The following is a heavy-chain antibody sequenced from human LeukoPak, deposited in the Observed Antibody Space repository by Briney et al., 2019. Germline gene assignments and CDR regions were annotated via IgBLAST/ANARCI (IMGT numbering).Heavy chain of an antibody. V-gene: IGHV3-9*01. CDR2: ISWNSGSI. D-gene: IGHD6-19*01. CDR1: GFTFDDYA. J-gene: IGHJ4*02. Sequence: GRSLRLSCAASGFTFDDYAMHWVRQAPGKGLEWVSGISWNSGSIGYADSVKGRFTISRDNAKNSLYLQMNSLRAEDTAVYYCAKTNTYTSGWYMNYWGQGTLVTVSS. CDR3: AKTNTYTSGWYMNY.